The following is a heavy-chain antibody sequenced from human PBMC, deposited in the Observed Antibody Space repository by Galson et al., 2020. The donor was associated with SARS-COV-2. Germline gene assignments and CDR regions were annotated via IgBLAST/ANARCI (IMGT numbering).Heavy chain of an antibody. J-gene: IGHJ4*02. D-gene: IGHD4-17*01. CDR1: GFSLSTSGMC. V-gene: IGHV2-70*01. Sequence: SGPTLVKPTQTLTLTCTFSGFSLSTSGMCVSWIRQPPGKALEWLALIDWDDDKYYNTSLKTRLTISRDTPKNQVVLTMTNMDPVDTATYYCARTTKAIVTMDYWGQGTLVTVSS. CDR3: ARTTKAIVTMDY. CDR2: IDWDDDK.